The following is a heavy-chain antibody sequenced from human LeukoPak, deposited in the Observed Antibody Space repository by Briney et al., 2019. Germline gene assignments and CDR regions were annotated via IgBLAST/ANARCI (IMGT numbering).Heavy chain of an antibody. Sequence: GGSLRLSCAASGFTFSSYWMSWVRQAPGTGLEWVANIHQDGSEKYYVDSVKGRFTISRDNAKNSLYLQMDSLRAEDTAIYYCGRESSSSTFDYWGQGTLVTVSS. CDR3: GRESSSSTFDY. J-gene: IGHJ4*02. D-gene: IGHD5/OR15-5a*01. CDR1: GFTFSSYW. V-gene: IGHV3-7*01. CDR2: IHQDGSEK.